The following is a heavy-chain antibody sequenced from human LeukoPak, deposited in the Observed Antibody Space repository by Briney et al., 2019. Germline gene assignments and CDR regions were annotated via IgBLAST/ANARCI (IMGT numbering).Heavy chain of an antibody. CDR2: IFYSGNT. V-gene: IGHV4-39*07. D-gene: IGHD3-9*01. J-gene: IGHJ4*02. CDR3: ARDLSFDWFPYYFDY. CDR1: SGSVSNSHYY. Sequence: SETLSLTCTVSSGSVSNSHYYWAWVRQPPGKGLEWLGSIFYSGNTHYNPSLKSPVTISIDTSKNQFSLKVSSVTAADMAIYYCARDLSFDWFPYYFDYWGQGILVTVSS.